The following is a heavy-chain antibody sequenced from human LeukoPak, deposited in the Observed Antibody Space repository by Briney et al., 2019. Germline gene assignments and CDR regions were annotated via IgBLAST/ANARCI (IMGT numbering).Heavy chain of an antibody. J-gene: IGHJ6*02. CDR3: ARHAVPAMVSNYYYGMDV. D-gene: IGHD5-18*01. CDR2: IYYSGST. CDR1: GGSISSYY. V-gene: IGHV4-59*08. Sequence: PSETLSLTCTVSGGSISSYYWSWIRQPPGKGLEWIGYIYYSGSTNYNPSLKSRVTISVDTSKNQFSLKLSSVTAADTAVYYCARHAVPAMVSNYYYGMDVWGQGTTVTVSS.